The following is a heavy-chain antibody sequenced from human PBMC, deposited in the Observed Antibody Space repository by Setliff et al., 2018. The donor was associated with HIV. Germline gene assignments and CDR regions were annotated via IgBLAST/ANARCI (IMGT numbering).Heavy chain of an antibody. CDR1: GGSFSGYY. J-gene: IGHJ4*02. CDR3: ARPGVGTVSFDY. D-gene: IGHD1-7*01. CDR2: IYYSWST. Sequence: PSETLSLTCAVYGGSFSGYYWSWIRQPPGKGLEWIGEIYYSWSTHYNPSLKSRVTISVDTSKNQFSLKLSSVTAADTAVYYCARPGVGTVSFDYWGQGTLVTV. V-gene: IGHV4-34*01.